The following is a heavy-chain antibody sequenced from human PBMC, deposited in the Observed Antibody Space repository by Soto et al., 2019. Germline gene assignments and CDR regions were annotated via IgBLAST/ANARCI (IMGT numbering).Heavy chain of an antibody. Sequence: PGWSLRLACAASGFTFSSYWMSWVRQAPGKGLEWVANIKQDGSEKYYVDSVKGRFTISRDNAKNSLYLQMNSLRAEDAAVYYCAREGCTNGVCYYYGMDVWGQGTTVTVSS. D-gene: IGHD2-8*01. CDR2: IKQDGSEK. J-gene: IGHJ6*02. CDR1: GFTFSSYW. CDR3: AREGCTNGVCYYYGMDV. V-gene: IGHV3-7*03.